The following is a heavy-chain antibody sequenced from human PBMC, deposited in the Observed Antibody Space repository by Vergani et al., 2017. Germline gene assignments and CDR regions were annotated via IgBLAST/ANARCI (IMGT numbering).Heavy chain of an antibody. Sequence: QVQLQESGPGLVKPSETLSLTCTVSVYSISSGYYWGWIRQPPGKGLEWIGSIYHSGSTYYNPSLKSRVTISVDTSKNQFSLKLSSVTAADTAVYYCARATTGITMIVVETGFQHWGQGTLVTVSS. J-gene: IGHJ1*01. CDR2: IYHSGST. CDR1: VYSISSGYY. V-gene: IGHV4-38-2*02. CDR3: ARATTGITMIVVETGFQH. D-gene: IGHD3-22*01.